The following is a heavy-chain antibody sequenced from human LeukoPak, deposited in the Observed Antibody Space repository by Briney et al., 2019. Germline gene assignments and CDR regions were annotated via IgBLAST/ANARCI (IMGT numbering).Heavy chain of an antibody. CDR3: ARQPRRGYSYEFDY. J-gene: IGHJ4*02. Sequence: SETLSLTCTVSGGSISSYYWSWIRQPPGKGPEWIGYIYYSGSTNYNPSLKSRVTISVDTSKNQFSLKLSSVTAADTAVYYCARQPRRGYSYEFDYWGQGTLVTVSS. D-gene: IGHD5-18*01. CDR1: GGSISSYY. V-gene: IGHV4-59*08. CDR2: IYYSGST.